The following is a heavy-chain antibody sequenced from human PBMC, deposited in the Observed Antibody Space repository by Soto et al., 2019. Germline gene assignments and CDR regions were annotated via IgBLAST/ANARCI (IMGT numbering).Heavy chain of an antibody. D-gene: IGHD4-17*01. J-gene: IGHJ4*02. CDR3: GGGGGDYGDRYYFDY. V-gene: IGHV1-69*06. CDR1: GGTFSSYA. CDR2: IIPIFGTA. Sequence: QVQLVQSGAEVKKPGSSVKVSCKASGGTFSSYAISWVRQAPGQGLEWMGGIIPIFGTATYAQKFQGRVTITAEKSTSTAYMELRSLRSGDTAGYYCGGGGGDYGDRYYFDYWGQGTLVTVSS.